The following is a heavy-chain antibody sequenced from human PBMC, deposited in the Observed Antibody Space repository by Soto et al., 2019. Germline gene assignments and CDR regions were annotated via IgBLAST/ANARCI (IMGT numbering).Heavy chain of an antibody. CDR3: ARDANLGFSSSWFMDY. CDR2: VYNDGSNK. D-gene: IGHD6-13*01. V-gene: IGHV3-33*01. Sequence: QVQLVESGGGVVQSGSSLRLSCAGSGFSFSSYGMHWVRQAPGKGLEWVAIVYNDGSNKYYGDSVKGRFTISRDNSRXXVFLQMNSMRADDTAVYYCARDANLGFSSSWFMDYWGQGTRVTVSS. J-gene: IGHJ4*02. CDR1: GFSFSSYG.